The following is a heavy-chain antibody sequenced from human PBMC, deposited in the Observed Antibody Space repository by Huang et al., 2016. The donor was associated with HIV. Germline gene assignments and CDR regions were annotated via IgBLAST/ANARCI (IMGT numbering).Heavy chain of an antibody. CDR2: INTNTGNP. CDR1: GYTFTRYA. J-gene: IGHJ4*02. CDR3: ARDYYDSRGYDIHAVVDY. D-gene: IGHD3-22*01. Sequence: QVQLVQSGSELWTPGASVKVSCQASGYTFTRYAMNWVRQAPGQGLEWRGWINTNTGNPTYAQAFTGRFGLSLDTSVSTAYLQISSLEAEDTAVYYCARDYYDSRGYDIHAVVDYWGQGTLVTVSS. V-gene: IGHV7-4-1*02.